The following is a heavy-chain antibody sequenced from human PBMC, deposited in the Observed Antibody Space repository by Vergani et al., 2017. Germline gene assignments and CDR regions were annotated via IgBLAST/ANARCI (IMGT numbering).Heavy chain of an antibody. CDR2: IFHTEDT. J-gene: IGHJ4*02. Sequence: QVQLQESGPGLGKPPGTLSLTCAVSGDSISSNNCWTWVRQPPGKGLEWIGEIFHTEDTKYSPSLKSGVTVSVDEARNLFSLRLNAVTAADTADYYCATSGYRRWGDYFDYWGQGILVTVSS. D-gene: IGHD2-2*02. V-gene: IGHV4-4*03. CDR3: ATSGYRRWGDYFDY. CDR1: GDSISSNNC.